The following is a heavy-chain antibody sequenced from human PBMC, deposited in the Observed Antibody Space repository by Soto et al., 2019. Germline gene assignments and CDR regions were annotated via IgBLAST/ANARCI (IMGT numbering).Heavy chain of an antibody. D-gene: IGHD1-7*01. CDR1: GGTFSNYV. CDR3: ARDMTRTVVPYFDF. CDR2: IIPISGAA. J-gene: IGHJ4*02. Sequence: SVKVSSKASGGTFSNYVVNWVRQAPGQGLEWMGRIIPISGAANYAQKFQGRVTITADKSTSTSYMELSSLRSEDTAVYYCARDMTRTVVPYFDFWGQGTLVTVSS. V-gene: IGHV1-69*06.